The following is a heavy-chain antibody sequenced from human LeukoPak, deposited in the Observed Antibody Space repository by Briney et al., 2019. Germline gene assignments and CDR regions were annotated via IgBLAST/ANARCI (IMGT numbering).Heavy chain of an antibody. Sequence: GGSLRLSCAASGFTFSNAWMSRVRQAPGKGLEWVGRIKSKTDGGTTDYAAPVKGRFTISRDDSKNTLYLQMNSLKTEDTAVYYCTTPTSTYYDFWSGYYTGDYWGQGTLVTVSS. CDR2: IKSKTDGGTT. V-gene: IGHV3-15*01. CDR1: GFTFSNAW. CDR3: TTPTSTYYDFWSGYYTGDY. J-gene: IGHJ4*02. D-gene: IGHD3-3*01.